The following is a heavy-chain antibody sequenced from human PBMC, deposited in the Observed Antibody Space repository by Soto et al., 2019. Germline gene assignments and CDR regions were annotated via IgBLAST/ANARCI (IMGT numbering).Heavy chain of an antibody. CDR3: ARVSMSGSWYFEFYSSGMDV. V-gene: IGHV3-33*01. CDR2: IWYDGSNK. J-gene: IGHJ6*02. Sequence: PGGSMRLSCAASRVPFSSYGMDWVRQAPGKGLEWVAVIWYDGSNKYYADSVKGRFTVSRDNAKNPLYLQMNSLGAEDTAVYYCARVSMSGSWYFEFYSSGMDVWGQGTTVPVSS. CDR1: RVPFSSYG. D-gene: IGHD6-13*01.